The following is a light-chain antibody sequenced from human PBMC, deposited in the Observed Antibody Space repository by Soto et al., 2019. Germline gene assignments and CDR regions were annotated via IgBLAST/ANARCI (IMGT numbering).Light chain of an antibody. Sequence: EIVLTQSPGTLSLSPGERATLSCRASQSVSSSYLAWYQQKPGQAPRLLIYGASSRATGIPDRFSGSGSGTDFTLTISRLEPEDFAVYYCQQYGSSLRTFGQGTKVEL. V-gene: IGKV3-20*01. CDR1: QSVSSSY. J-gene: IGKJ1*01. CDR2: GAS. CDR3: QQYGSSLRT.